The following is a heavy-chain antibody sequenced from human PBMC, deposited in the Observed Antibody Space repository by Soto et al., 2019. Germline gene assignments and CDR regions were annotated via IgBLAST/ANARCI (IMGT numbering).Heavy chain of an antibody. CDR2: IWYDGSNK. D-gene: IGHD1-26*01. CDR3: TRDPYGGSRYYFDS. CDR1: GFSFSNYA. Sequence: LRLSCAASGFSFSNYAMHWVRQAPGKGLEWVAVIWYDGSNKYYADSVKGRFTISKDNSQNTLYLQMNSLRAEDTAVYYCTRDPYGGSRYYFDSWGQGTLVTVSS. V-gene: IGHV3-33*01. J-gene: IGHJ4*02.